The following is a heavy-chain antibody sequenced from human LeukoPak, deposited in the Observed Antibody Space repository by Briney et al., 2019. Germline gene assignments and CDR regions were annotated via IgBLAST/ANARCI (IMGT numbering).Heavy chain of an antibody. CDR3: ARSGRYCSGSSCYEAYFWFDP. CDR2: IYYSGST. D-gene: IGHD2-15*01. J-gene: IGHJ5*02. CDR1: GGSISSYY. Sequence: SETLSLTCTVSGGSISSYYWSWIRQPPGKGLEWIGYIYYSGSTNYNPSLKSRVTISVDTSKNQFSLKLSSVTAADTAVYYCARSGRYCSGSSCYEAYFWFDPWGQGTLVTVSS. V-gene: IGHV4-59*12.